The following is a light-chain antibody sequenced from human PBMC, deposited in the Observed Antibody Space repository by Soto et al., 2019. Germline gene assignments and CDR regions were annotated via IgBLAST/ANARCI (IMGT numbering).Light chain of an antibody. CDR1: SSNIGAGYD. Sequence: QSVLTQPPSVSGAPGQRVTISCTESSSNIGAGYDVHWYQQLPGTAPKLLIYGNSNRPSGVPDRFSGSKSGTSASLAITGLQAEDEADYYCQSYDSSLSGWVFGGGTKAHRP. V-gene: IGLV1-40*01. CDR2: GNS. J-gene: IGLJ3*02. CDR3: QSYDSSLSGWV.